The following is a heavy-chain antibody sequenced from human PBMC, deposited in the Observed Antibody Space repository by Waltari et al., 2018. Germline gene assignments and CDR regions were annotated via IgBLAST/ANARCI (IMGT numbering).Heavy chain of an antibody. CDR2: IYSGGST. J-gene: IGHJ6*02. Sequence: EVQLVESGGGLVQPGGSLRLSCAASGFTVSTTYMRWVRQAPGKGLEWVSVIYSGGSTYYADSVKGRFTISRDNSKNTLYLQMNSLRAEDTAVYYCARDRSGWSVYGMDVWGQGTTVTVSS. CDR1: GFTVSTTY. V-gene: IGHV3-66*01. D-gene: IGHD6-19*01. CDR3: ARDRSGWSVYGMDV.